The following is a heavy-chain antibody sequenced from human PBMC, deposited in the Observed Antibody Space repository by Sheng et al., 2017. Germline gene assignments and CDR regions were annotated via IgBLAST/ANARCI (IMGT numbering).Heavy chain of an antibody. D-gene: IGHD1-26*01. CDR2: INSDGSIT. CDR3: VRVWVSGSFDY. CDR1: GFTFSSHW. J-gene: IGHJ4*02. V-gene: IGHV3-74*01. Sequence: EVQLVESGGGLVQPGGSLRLSCAASGFTFSSHWMHWVRKAPGKGLVWVSRINSDGSITNYADSVKGRFTISRDNARNTLYLQMNSLRAEDTAVYYCVRVWVSGSFDYWGQGTLVTV.